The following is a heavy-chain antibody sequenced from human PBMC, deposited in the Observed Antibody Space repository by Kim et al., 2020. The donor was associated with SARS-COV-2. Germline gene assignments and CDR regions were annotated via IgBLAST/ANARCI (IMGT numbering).Heavy chain of an antibody. J-gene: IGHJ5*02. CDR3: AQASGYSSSWYYNWFDP. V-gene: IGHV4-39*01. Sequence: SETLSLTCSVSGGSISSSSYYWGWIRQPPGKGLEWIGSIYYSGSTYYNPSLKSRVTISVDTSKNQFSLRLSSVTAADTAVYYCAQASGYSSSWYYNWFDPWGQGTLVTVSS. CDR2: IYYSGST. D-gene: IGHD6-13*01. CDR1: GGSISSSSYY.